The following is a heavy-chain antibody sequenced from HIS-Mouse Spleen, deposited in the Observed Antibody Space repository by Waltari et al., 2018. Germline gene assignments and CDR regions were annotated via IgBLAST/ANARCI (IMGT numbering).Heavy chain of an antibody. J-gene: IGHJ4*02. CDR1: GYSISSGYY. Sequence: QVQLQESGPGLVKPSETLSRPCTVSGYSISSGYYWGWIRQPPGTGLEWIGSIYHSGSTYYNPSLKSRVTISVDTSKNQFSLKLSSVTAADTAVYYCARDVNGGPYYGSGSYYNYWGQGTLVTVSS. D-gene: IGHD3-10*01. CDR2: IYHSGST. CDR3: ARDVNGGPYYGSGSYYNY. V-gene: IGHV4-38-2*02.